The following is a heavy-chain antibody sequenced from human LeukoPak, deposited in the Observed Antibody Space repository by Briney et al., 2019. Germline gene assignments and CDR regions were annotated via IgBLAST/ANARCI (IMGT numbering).Heavy chain of an antibody. CDR3: ATPLDYYDWSDSHQGGD. V-gene: IGHV3-7*03. CDR1: GFTFSRHW. D-gene: IGHD3-22*01. CDR2: IKHDGSEK. Sequence: GGSLRLSCAASGFTFSRHWMTWVRQAPGKGLEWVANIKHDGSEKNYVDSVKGRFTISRDNAKNSRYLQMNRLRAEDTAVYYCATPLDYYDWSDSHQGGDWGQGTLVTVSS. J-gene: IGHJ4*02.